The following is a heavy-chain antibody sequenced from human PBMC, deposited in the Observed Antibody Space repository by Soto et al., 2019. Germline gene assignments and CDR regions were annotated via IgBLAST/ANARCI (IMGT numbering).Heavy chain of an antibody. CDR2: ISGSGGST. V-gene: IGHV3-23*01. Sequence: PGGSLRLSCAASGFTFSSYAMSWARQAPGKGLEWVSAISGSGGSTYYADSVKGRFTISRDNSKNTLYLQMNSLRAEDTAVYHCEKDPPDILVVLVGLHRSLADYPGPGPLVTLSS. J-gene: IGHJ4*02. CDR3: EKDPPDILVVLVGLHRSLADY. CDR1: GFTFSSYA. D-gene: IGHD2-2*01.